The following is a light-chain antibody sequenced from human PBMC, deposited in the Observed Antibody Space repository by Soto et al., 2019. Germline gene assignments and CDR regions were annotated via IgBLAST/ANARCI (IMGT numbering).Light chain of an antibody. J-gene: IGKJ1*01. CDR3: QQYDNWPRT. Sequence: EIVMALSPATVSVYGTECTPLSSRARQSVSSNLAWYQQKPGQAPRLLIYDTSNRATGIPARFSGSGSGTEFTLTISSLQPEDIATYYCQQYDNWPRTFGQGTKVDI. CDR2: DTS. V-gene: IGKV3-15*01. CDR1: QSVSSN.